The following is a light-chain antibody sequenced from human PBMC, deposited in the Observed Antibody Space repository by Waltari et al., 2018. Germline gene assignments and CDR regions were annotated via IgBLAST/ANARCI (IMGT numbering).Light chain of an antibody. CDR2: EVS. V-gene: IGLV2-8*01. CDR3: SSYAGSNNFV. J-gene: IGLJ1*01. Sequence: QSALTHPPSAPGPPGQSVTIPSPGTSSDVGGYNFVSWYQQHPGKAPKLMIYEVSKRPSGVPDRFSGSKSGNTASLTVSGLQAEDEADYYCSSYAGSNNFVFGTGTKVTVL. CDR1: SSDVGGYNF.